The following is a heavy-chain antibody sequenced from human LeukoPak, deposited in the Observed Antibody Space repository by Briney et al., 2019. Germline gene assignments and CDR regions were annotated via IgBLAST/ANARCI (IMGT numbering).Heavy chain of an antibody. V-gene: IGHV4-59*11. D-gene: IGHD6-25*01. CDR3: ARDRIAAGWFDT. Sequence: PSETLSLTCTVSGGSISSHYWSWLRQPPGKGLEWIGYIYYSGSTNYNPSLKSRVTISVDTSKNQFSLKLSSVTAADTAVYYCARDRIAAGWFDTWGQGTLVTVSS. CDR1: GGSISSHY. J-gene: IGHJ5*02. CDR2: IYYSGST.